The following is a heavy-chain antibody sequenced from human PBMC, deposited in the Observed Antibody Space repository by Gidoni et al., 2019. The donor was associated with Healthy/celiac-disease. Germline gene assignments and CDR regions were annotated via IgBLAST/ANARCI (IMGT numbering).Heavy chain of an antibody. J-gene: IGHJ4*02. Sequence: QVQLVQSGAEVKKPGASVKVSCKVSAYTLNELSMHWVRQAPGKGLEWMGGFDPEDGETIYAQKFQGRVTMTEDTSTDTAYMELSSLRSEDTAVYYCATEARSQEGTYSGSYYYFDYWGQGTLVTVSS. CDR1: AYTLNELS. CDR3: ATEARSQEGTYSGSYYYFDY. D-gene: IGHD1-26*01. V-gene: IGHV1-24*01. CDR2: FDPEDGET.